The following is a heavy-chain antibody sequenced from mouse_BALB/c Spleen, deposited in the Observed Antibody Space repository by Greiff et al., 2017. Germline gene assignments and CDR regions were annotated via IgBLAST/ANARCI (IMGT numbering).Heavy chain of an antibody. J-gene: IGHJ4*01. Sequence: VKLVESGPGLVAPSQSLSITCTVSGFSLTSYGVHWVRQPPGKGLEWLGVIWAGGSTNYNSALMSRLSISKDNSKSQVFLKMNSLQTDDTAMYYCARSYDYDEYYYAMDYWGQGTSVTVSS. V-gene: IGHV2-9*02. D-gene: IGHD2-4*01. CDR2: IWAGGST. CDR3: ARSYDYDEYYYAMDY. CDR1: GFSLTSYG.